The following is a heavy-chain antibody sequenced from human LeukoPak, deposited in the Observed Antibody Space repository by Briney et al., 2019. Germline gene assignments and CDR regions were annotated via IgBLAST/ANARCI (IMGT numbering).Heavy chain of an antibody. V-gene: IGHV3-23*01. D-gene: IGHD2-21*01. CDR2: ISGSGGST. Sequence: GGSLRLSCAASGFTFSSYAMSWVRQAPGKGLEWVSAISGSGGSTYYADSVKGRLTISRDNSKNTLYLQMNSLRAEDTAVYYCAKFLPTHIVVANYYFDYWGQGTLVTVSS. CDR3: AKFLPTHIVVANYYFDY. CDR1: GFTFSSYA. J-gene: IGHJ4*02.